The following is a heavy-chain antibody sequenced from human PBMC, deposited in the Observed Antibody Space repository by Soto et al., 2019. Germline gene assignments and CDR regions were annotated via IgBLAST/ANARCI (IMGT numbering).Heavy chain of an antibody. V-gene: IGHV1-2*02. CDR2: INPNSGGT. Sequence: QLQLVQSGAEVKKPGASVKVSCKASGYTFTGYYMHWVRQAPGQGLEWMGWINPNSGGTNYAQKFQGRGTLTRDPYIRTAYKELSRLRSDDTAVYYCASEVAAAGGFDYWGQGTLVTVSS. CDR1: GYTFTGYY. D-gene: IGHD6-13*01. CDR3: ASEVAAAGGFDY. J-gene: IGHJ4*02.